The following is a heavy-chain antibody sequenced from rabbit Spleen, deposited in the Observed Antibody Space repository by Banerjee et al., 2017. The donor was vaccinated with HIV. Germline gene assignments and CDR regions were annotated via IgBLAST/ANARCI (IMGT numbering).Heavy chain of an antibody. J-gene: IGHJ6*01. D-gene: IGHD8-1*01. CDR2: INAATGRP. Sequence: EQLEESGGGLVKPEGSLTLTCKASGVSFSDRDVMCWVRQAPGKGLEWIACINAATGRPVYATWAKGRFTCSKTSSTTVTLQMTSLTVADAATYFCARDTGSSFSSYGMDLWGPGTLVTVS. CDR3: ARDTGSSFSSYGMDL. CDR1: GVSFSDRDV. V-gene: IGHV1S45*01.